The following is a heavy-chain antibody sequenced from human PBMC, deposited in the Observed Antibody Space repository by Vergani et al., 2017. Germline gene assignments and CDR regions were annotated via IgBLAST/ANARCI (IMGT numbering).Heavy chain of an antibody. V-gene: IGHV3-21*01. CDR1: GFTFSSYS. D-gene: IGHD2-15*01. CDR3: ARDMVWRHGGGAFDI. J-gene: IGHJ3*02. CDR2: ISSSSSYI. Sequence: EVQLLESGGGLVQPGGSLRLSCAASGFTFSSYSMNWVRQAPGKGLEWVSSISSSSSYIYYADSVKGRFTISRDNAKNSLYLQMNSLRAEDTAVYYCARDMVWRHGGGAFDIWGQGTMVTVSS.